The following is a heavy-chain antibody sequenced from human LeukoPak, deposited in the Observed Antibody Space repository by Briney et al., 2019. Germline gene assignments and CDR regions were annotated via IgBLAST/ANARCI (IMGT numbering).Heavy chain of an antibody. V-gene: IGHV4-59*08. D-gene: IGHD3-22*01. CDR1: GGSISSYY. CDR3: ARVGYYYDSSGYLS. J-gene: IGHJ5*02. Sequence: PSETLSLTCTVSGGSISSYYWSWIRQPPGKGLEWIGYIYYRGSTNYNPSLKSRVTISVDTSKNQFSLKLSSVTAADTAVYYCARVGYYYDSSGYLSWGQGTLVTVSS. CDR2: IYYRGST.